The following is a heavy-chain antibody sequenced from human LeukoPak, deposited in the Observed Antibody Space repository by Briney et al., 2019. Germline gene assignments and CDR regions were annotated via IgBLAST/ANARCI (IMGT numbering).Heavy chain of an antibody. CDR1: VLTLSSYE. CDR2: FSSSDSPI. J-gene: IGHJ4*02. CDR3: ARIHGSDILTDLGPLLDY. V-gene: IGHV3-48*03. D-gene: IGHD3-9*01. Sequence: PGGSLRLACGPSVLTLSSYERKWVRRAPGRGVEWVSYFSSSDSPIYDADCVKGRCTISRDNAKNTLYLQMNSLRAEDTAVYYCARIHGSDILTDLGPLLDYWGQGTLVTVSS.